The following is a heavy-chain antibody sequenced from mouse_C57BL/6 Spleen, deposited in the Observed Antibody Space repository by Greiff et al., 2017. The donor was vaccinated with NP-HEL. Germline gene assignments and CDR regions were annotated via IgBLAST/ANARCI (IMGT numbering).Heavy chain of an antibody. CDR1: GFTFSSYA. Sequence: EVKLMESGGGLVKPGGSLKLSCAASGFTFSSYAMSWVRQTPEKRLEWVATISDGGSYTYYPDNVKGRFTISRDNAKNNLYLQMSHLKSEDTAMYYCARDPYYYGSSYGWYFDVWGTGTTVTVSS. D-gene: IGHD1-1*01. J-gene: IGHJ1*03. CDR2: ISDGGSYT. V-gene: IGHV5-4*01. CDR3: ARDPYYYGSSYGWYFDV.